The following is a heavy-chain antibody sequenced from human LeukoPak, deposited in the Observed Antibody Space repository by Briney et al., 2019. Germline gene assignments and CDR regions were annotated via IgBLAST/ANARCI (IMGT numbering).Heavy chain of an antibody. CDR2: INPNSGGT. Sequence: ASVKVSCKASGYTFTGYYMHWVRQAPGQGLEWMGWINPNSGGTNYAQKSQGRVTMTRDTSISTAYMELSRLRSDDTAVYYCARDRPNYDYVWGSPLDAFDIWGQGTMVTVSS. CDR3: ARDRPNYDYVWGSPLDAFDI. CDR1: GYTFTGYY. D-gene: IGHD3-16*01. V-gene: IGHV1-2*02. J-gene: IGHJ3*02.